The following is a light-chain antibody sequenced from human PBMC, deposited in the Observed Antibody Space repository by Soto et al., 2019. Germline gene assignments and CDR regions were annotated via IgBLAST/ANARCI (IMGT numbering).Light chain of an antibody. CDR3: SSYTSSSTYV. Sequence: QYVLTQPASVSGSPGQSITISCTGTSSDVGSYNYVSWYQQHPGKAPKLMIYEVSNRPSGVSNRFSGSKSGNTASLTISGLQAEDEADYYCSSYTSSSTYVFGTGTKVTI. CDR2: EVS. CDR1: SSDVGSYNY. J-gene: IGLJ1*01. V-gene: IGLV2-14*01.